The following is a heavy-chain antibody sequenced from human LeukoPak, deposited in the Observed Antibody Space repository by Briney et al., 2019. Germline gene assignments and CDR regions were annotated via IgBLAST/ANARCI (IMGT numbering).Heavy chain of an antibody. V-gene: IGHV3-33*01. J-gene: IGHJ4*02. CDR1: GFTFSSYG. CDR3: ARSPYYYGSGSYPLDY. CDR2: IWYDGSNK. Sequence: PGGSLRLSCAASGFTFSSYGMHWVRQAPGKGLEWVAVIWYDGSNKYYADSVKGRFTISRDNSKNTLYLQMNSLRAEDTAVYYCARSPYYYGSGSYPLDYWGQGTLVTVSS. D-gene: IGHD3-10*01.